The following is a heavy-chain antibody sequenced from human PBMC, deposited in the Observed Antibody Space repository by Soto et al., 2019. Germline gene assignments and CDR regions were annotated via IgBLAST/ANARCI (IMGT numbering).Heavy chain of an antibody. D-gene: IGHD2-2*01. V-gene: IGHV3-48*01. CDR1: GFTFSSYS. J-gene: IGHJ3*02. CDR2: ISSSSSTI. CDR3: AGEVVPAAIVAFDI. Sequence: EVQLVESGGGLVQPGGSLRLSCAASGFTFSSYSMNWVRQAPGKGLEWVSYISSSSSTIYYADSVKGRFTISRDNAKNSLYLQMNSLRAEDTAVYYCAGEVVPAAIVAFDICGQGTMVTVSS.